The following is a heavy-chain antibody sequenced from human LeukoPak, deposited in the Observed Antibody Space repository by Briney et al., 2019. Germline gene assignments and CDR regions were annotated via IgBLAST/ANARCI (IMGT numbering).Heavy chain of an antibody. J-gene: IGHJ4*02. CDR1: GSTFSSYA. D-gene: IGHD4-17*01. Sequence: SVKVSCKASGSTFSSYAISWVRQAPGQGLEWMGGIIPIFGTANYAQKFQGRVTITADESTSTAYMELSSLRSEDTAVYYCASSGDYFGRPFDYWGQGTLVTVSS. CDR3: ASSGDYFGRPFDY. CDR2: IIPIFGTA. V-gene: IGHV1-69*13.